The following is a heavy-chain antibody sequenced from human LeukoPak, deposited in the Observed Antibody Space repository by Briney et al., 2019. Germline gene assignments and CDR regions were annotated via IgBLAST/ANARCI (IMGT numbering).Heavy chain of an antibody. CDR3: ARDQSYSSGWYGGNYYFDY. D-gene: IGHD6-19*01. J-gene: IGHJ4*02. V-gene: IGHV1-18*01. CDR2: ISAYNGNT. CDR1: GYTFTSYG. Sequence: GASVKVSCKASGYTFTSYGISWVRQAPGQGLEWMGWISAYNGNTNYAQKLQGRVTMTTDTSTSTAYMELRSLRSDDTAVYYCARDQSYSSGWYGGNYYFDYWGQGTLVTVSS.